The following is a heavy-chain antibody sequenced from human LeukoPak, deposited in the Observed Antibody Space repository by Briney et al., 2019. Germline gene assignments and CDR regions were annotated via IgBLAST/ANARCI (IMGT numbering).Heavy chain of an antibody. V-gene: IGHV1-24*01. Sequence: ASVKVSCKVSGYTLTELSMHWVRQAPGKGLEWMGGFDPEDGETIYAQKFQGRVTMTEDTSTDTAYMELSSLRSEDTAVYYCARPEYSSSHYYYYYYYMDVWGKGTTVTVSS. CDR2: FDPEDGET. CDR3: ARPEYSSSHYYYYYYYMDV. CDR1: GYTLTELS. D-gene: IGHD6-6*01. J-gene: IGHJ6*03.